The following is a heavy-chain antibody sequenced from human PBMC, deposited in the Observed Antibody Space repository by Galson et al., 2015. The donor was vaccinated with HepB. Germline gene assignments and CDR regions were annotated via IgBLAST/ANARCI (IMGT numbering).Heavy chain of an antibody. Sequence: SGAEVKKSGESLRISCKGSGYGFSAYWIAWVRQTPGKGLEWMGIIFPRDSRVKYSPSFEGQITISADKSVNTAYLQWSSLRTSDTATYYCARYSAATFSLNWFPPWGQGTLVTVSS. CDR1: GYGFSAYW. D-gene: IGHD2-21*01. J-gene: IGHJ5*02. CDR3: ARYSAATFSLNWFPP. V-gene: IGHV5-51*01. CDR2: IFPRDSRV.